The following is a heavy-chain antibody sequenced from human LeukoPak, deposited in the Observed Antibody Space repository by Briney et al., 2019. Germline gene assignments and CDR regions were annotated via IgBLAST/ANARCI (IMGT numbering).Heavy chain of an antibody. CDR1: GFTVSNNF. V-gene: IGHV3-53*04. Sequence: GGSLRLSCAASGFTVSNNFMAWVRQAPGTGLEWVSGIYVDGSTYYADSAKGRFTISRHNSENTLYLQMSSLRPEDTAVYYCARDRATADSTYAFDIWGQGTMVTVSS. J-gene: IGHJ3*02. CDR3: ARDRATADSTYAFDI. CDR2: IYVDGST. D-gene: IGHD2-15*01.